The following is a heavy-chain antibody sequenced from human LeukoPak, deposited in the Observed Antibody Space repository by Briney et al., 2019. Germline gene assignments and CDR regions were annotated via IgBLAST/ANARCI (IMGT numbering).Heavy chain of an antibody. J-gene: IGHJ4*02. CDR3: AKDQDIVVVPAAPFDY. V-gene: IGHV3-23*01. CDR2: ISGRGGST. D-gene: IGHD2-2*01. Sequence: GGSLRLSCAASGFTFSSYAVSWVRQAPGKGLEWVSAISGRGGSTYYADSVKGRFTISRDNSKNTLYLQMNSLRAEDTAVYYCAKDQDIVVVPAAPFDYWGQGTLATVSS. CDR1: GFTFSSYA.